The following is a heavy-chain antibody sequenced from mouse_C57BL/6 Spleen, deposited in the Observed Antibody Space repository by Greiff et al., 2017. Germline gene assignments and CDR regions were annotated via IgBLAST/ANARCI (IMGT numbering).Heavy chain of an antibody. CDR1: GFTFTDYY. CDR3: ARSDYSGWYFGV. CDR2: IRNKANGFTT. J-gene: IGHJ1*03. D-gene: IGHD2-12*01. V-gene: IGHV7-3*01. Sequence: EVKLVESGGGLVQPGGSLSLSCAASGFTFTDYYMSWVRQPPGKALEWLGFIRNKANGFTTEYSASVKGRFTISRDNSQSILYLQMNALSAEDRATYYCARSDYSGWYFGVWGTGTTVTVSS.